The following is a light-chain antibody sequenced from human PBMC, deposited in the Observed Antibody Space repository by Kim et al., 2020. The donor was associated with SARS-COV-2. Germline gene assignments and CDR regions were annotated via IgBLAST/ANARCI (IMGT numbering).Light chain of an antibody. CDR1: QSISAF. V-gene: IGKV1-5*03. CDR2: KAS. CDR3: QQYSSFPWT. J-gene: IGKJ1*01. Sequence: ASVGDRVTITCRASQSISAFLAWYQHRSGKAPKLLIWKASNLESGVPSRFSGSGSGTEFTLTISSLQPEDFETYYCQQYSSFPWTFGQGTKVDIK.